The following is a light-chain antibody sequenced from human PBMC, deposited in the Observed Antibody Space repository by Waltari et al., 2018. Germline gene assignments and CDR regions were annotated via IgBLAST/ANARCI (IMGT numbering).Light chain of an antibody. CDR2: VNSDGSH. CDR1: SGHSSNI. Sequence: QLVLTQSPSASASLGASVKLTCTLSSGHSSNIIAWLQQQPGKGPRYLMKVNSDGSHRKGDEIPDRCSGASSGAERYLTISSLQSEDEADYYCETGGHGTWVFGGGTKLTVL. CDR3: ETGGHGTWV. V-gene: IGLV4-69*01. J-gene: IGLJ3*02.